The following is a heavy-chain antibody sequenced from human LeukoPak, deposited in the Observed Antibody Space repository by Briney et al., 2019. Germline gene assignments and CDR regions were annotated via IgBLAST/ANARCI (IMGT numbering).Heavy chain of an antibody. Sequence: PGRSLRLSCAASGFTFSSYAMHWVRQAPGKGLEWVAVISYDGSNKYYADSVKGRFTISRDNSKNTLYLQMNSLRAEDTGVYYCARGDYYDSSGYYHYWGQGTLVTVSS. J-gene: IGHJ4*02. V-gene: IGHV3-30*04. CDR2: ISYDGSNK. CDR3: ARGDYYDSSGYYHY. CDR1: GFTFSSYA. D-gene: IGHD3-22*01.